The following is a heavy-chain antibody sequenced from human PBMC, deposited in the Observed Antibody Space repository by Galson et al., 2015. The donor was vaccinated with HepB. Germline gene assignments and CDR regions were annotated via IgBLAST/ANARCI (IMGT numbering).Heavy chain of an antibody. D-gene: IGHD1-26*01. CDR3: AKDVLVGAFDY. Sequence: SLRLSCAGTGFTFKKYGMHWVRQAPGKGLEWVAVISYDGTSEDYADSVKGRFTISRDNSKNILYLQMESLRPDDTAVYYCAKDVLVGAFDYWGQGILVSVSS. J-gene: IGHJ4*02. V-gene: IGHV3-30*18. CDR1: GFTFKKYG. CDR2: ISYDGTSE.